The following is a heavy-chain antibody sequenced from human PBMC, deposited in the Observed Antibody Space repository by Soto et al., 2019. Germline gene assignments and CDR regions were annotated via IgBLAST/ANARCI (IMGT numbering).Heavy chain of an antibody. D-gene: IGHD6-19*01. J-gene: IGHJ4*02. Sequence: QVQLVQSGAEVKKPGASVKVSCKASGYTFTGYYMHWVRQAPGQGLEWMGWINPNSGGTNHAQKFQGWVTMTRDTSISTAYMELSRLRSDDTAVYYCARAGSSGWYGHIDYWGQGTLVTVSS. CDR1: GYTFTGYY. CDR2: INPNSGGT. CDR3: ARAGSSGWYGHIDY. V-gene: IGHV1-2*04.